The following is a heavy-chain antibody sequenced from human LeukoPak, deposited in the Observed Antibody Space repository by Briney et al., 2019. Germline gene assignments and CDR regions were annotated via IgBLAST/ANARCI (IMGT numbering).Heavy chain of an antibody. CDR3: ARGHRIPAVWGFEF. J-gene: IGHJ4*02. CDR1: GYNCNKYA. Sequence: GASVKVSCKASGYNCNKYAIYWVRQAPGQGLEWVGWINTNTEDPTYAQGFTGRFVFSLDTSLTTAYLDINNLKPEDTALYFCARGHRIPAVWGFEFWGQGTLVTVSS. D-gene: IGHD6-13*01. CDR2: INTNTEDP. V-gene: IGHV7-4-1*02.